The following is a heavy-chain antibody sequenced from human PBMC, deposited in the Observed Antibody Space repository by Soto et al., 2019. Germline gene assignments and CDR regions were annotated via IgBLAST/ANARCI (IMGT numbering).Heavy chain of an antibody. D-gene: IGHD3-3*01. CDR2: ISAYNGNT. V-gene: IGHV1-18*01. Sequence: ASVKVSCKASGYTFTSYGISWVLQAPGQGLEWMGWISAYNGNTNYAQKLQGRVTMTTDTSTSTAYMELRSLRSDDTAVYYCARGGRPGVLRFLEWPHRAYFDYWGQGTLVTVSS. CDR1: GYTFTSYG. CDR3: ARGGRPGVLRFLEWPHRAYFDY. J-gene: IGHJ4*02.